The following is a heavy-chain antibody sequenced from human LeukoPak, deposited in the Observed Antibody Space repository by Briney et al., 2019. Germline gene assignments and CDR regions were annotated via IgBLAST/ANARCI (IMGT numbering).Heavy chain of an antibody. CDR1: GFTVSSNH. CDR2: ISSSSSYI. D-gene: IGHD2-8*01. V-gene: IGHV3-21*01. CDR3: ARDLHLSLNGLDY. Sequence: GGSLRLSCAASGFTVSSNHMNWVRQAPGKGLEWVSSISSSSSYIYYADSVKGRFTISRDNAKNSLYLQMNSLRAEDTAVYYCARDLHLSLNGLDYWGQGTLVTVSS. J-gene: IGHJ4*02.